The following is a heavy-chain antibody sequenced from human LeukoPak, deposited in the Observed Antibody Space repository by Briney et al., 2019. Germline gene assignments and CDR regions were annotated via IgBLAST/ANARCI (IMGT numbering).Heavy chain of an antibody. CDR1: GYTLTAYF. CDR2: INPNSGGT. V-gene: IGHV1-2*02. CDR3: ARNGRGTYDY. D-gene: IGHD3-16*01. Sequence: ASVKVSCKTSGYTLTAYFFHWVRHAPGQGLEWMGWINPNSGGTKYAQKFQGRVTMTRDTSISTTYMELSRLSSDDTAVYYCARNGRGTYDYWGQGTLVTVSS. J-gene: IGHJ4*02.